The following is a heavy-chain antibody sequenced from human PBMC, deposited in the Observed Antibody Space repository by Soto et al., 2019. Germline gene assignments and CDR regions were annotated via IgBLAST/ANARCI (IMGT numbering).Heavy chain of an antibody. J-gene: IGHJ5*02. CDR1: GHTFTSYG. CDR2: ISAYNGNT. Sequence: ASVKVSCKASGHTFTSYGISWVRQAPGQGLEWMGWISAYNGNTNYAQKLQGRVTMTTDTSTSSAYMELRSLRSDDTAVYYCARAIRDLWFDPWGQGTLVTVSS. CDR3: ARAIRDLWFDP. V-gene: IGHV1-18*01. D-gene: IGHD2-21*01.